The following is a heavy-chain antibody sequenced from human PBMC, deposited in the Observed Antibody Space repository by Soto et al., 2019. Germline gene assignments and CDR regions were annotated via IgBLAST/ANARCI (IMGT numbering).Heavy chain of an antibody. CDR3: ARRLHNPGRWYISGILFDI. D-gene: IGHD6-19*01. J-gene: IGHJ4*02. CDR2: INPIGGSA. Sequence: QVQLVQSGAEVKKPGASVEVSCKASGYSFTAYYVHWVRQAPGQGLEWMGIINPIGGSATYAQKFQGIVTITRDTSTSTVYMELTRLTSEDTAVYFCARRLHNPGRWYISGILFDIWGQGTLVTVSS. V-gene: IGHV1-46*01. CDR1: GYSFTAYY.